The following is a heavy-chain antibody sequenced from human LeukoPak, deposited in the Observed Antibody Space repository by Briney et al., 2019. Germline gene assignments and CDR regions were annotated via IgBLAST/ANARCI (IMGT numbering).Heavy chain of an antibody. CDR3: ARSPGIPHDY. J-gene: IGHJ4*02. Sequence: SETLSLTCAVYGGSFSGYYWSWIRQPPGKGLEWIGEINHSGSTNYNPSLKSRVTISVDTSKNQFSLKLSSVTAADTAVYYCARSPGIPHDYWGQGTLDTVSS. D-gene: IGHD3-10*01. V-gene: IGHV4-34*01. CDR2: INHSGST. CDR1: GGSFSGYY.